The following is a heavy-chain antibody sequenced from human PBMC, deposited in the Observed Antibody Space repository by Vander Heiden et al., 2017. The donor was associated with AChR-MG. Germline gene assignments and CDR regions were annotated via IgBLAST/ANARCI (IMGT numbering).Heavy chain of an antibody. J-gene: IGHJ4*02. Sequence: EVQLVESGGGLVKPGRSLRLSRTASGFTFRDYAVAWFRQAPGKGLEWVGFIRSKAYGGTTEYAASVKGIFTISRDDSKSIAYLQMNSLKTEDTAVYYCTRQSPWELLTYFDYWGQGTLVTVSS. CDR2: IRSKAYGGTT. V-gene: IGHV3-49*05. CDR1: GFTFRDYA. CDR3: TRQSPWELLTYFDY. D-gene: IGHD1-26*01.